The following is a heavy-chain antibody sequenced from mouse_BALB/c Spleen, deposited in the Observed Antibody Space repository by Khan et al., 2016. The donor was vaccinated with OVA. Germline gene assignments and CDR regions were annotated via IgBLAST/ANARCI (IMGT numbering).Heavy chain of an antibody. D-gene: IGHD1-1*01. J-gene: IGHJ3*01. CDR2: ITPNNGGT. CDR1: GYPFTDYN. Sequence: VRLQQSGPELVKPGASVKIPCKASGYPFTDYNMDWVKQSHGKSLEWIGDITPNNGGTIYNQKFKGKATLTVDKSSSTAYMEHRSLTSEDTGVYACSRGGFGSPFAYWGQGTLVTVSA. V-gene: IGHV1-18*01. CDR3: SRGGFGSPFAY.